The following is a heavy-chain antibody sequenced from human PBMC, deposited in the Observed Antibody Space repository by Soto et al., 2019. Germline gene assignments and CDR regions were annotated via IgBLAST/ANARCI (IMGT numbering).Heavy chain of an antibody. J-gene: IGHJ5*02. Sequence: GGSLRLSCAASGFTFSSYSMNWVRQAPGKGLEWVSSISSSSSYIYYADSVKGRFTISRDNAKNSLYLQMNSLRAEDTAVYYCARVPSAAGIGDWFDPWGQGTLVTVSS. V-gene: IGHV3-21*01. CDR3: ARVPSAAGIGDWFDP. CDR1: GFTFSSYS. D-gene: IGHD6-13*01. CDR2: ISSSSSYI.